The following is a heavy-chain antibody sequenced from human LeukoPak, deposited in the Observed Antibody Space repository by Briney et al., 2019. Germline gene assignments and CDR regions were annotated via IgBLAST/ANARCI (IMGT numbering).Heavy chain of an antibody. J-gene: IGHJ4*02. CDR2: FDPEDGET. Sequence: ASVKVSCKVSGYTLTELSMHWVRQAPGKGLEWMGGFDPEDGETIYAQKFQGRVTMTEDTSTDTAYMELSSLRSEDTAAYYCATDRGRWAGTTNDYWGQGTLATVSS. CDR1: GYTLTELS. D-gene: IGHD1-7*01. CDR3: ATDRGRWAGTTNDY. V-gene: IGHV1-24*01.